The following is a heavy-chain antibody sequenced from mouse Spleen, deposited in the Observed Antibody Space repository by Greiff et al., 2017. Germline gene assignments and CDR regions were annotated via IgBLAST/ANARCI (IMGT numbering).Heavy chain of an antibody. V-gene: IGHV1-81*01. CDR1: GYTFTSYG. CDR2: IYPRSGNT. Sequence: VQLQQSGAELARPGASVKLSCKASGYTFTSYGISWVKQRTGQGLEWIGEIYPRSGNTYYNEKFKGKATLTADKTSSTAYMELRSLTSEDSAVYFCARDDYDEVGDYWGQGTTLTVSS. J-gene: IGHJ2*01. CDR3: ARDDYDEVGDY. D-gene: IGHD2-4*01.